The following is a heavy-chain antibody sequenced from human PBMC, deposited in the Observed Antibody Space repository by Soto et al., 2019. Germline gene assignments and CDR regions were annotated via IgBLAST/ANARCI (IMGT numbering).Heavy chain of an antibody. Sequence: GGSLRLSCAASGFPFSSYAMSWARQAPGKGLEWVSGISGSGGITYYADSVKGRFTISRDNSKNSLYLQMNSLTAGDTAVYYCAKSLSASPNYFFDYWGQGTLVTVSS. J-gene: IGHJ4*02. CDR2: ISGSGGIT. V-gene: IGHV3-23*01. D-gene: IGHD1-1*01. CDR1: GFPFSSYA. CDR3: AKSLSASPNYFFDY.